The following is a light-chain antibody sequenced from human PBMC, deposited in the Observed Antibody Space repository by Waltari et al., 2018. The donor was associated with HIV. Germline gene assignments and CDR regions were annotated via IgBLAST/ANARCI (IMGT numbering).Light chain of an antibody. J-gene: IGLJ3*02. CDR1: RSNVVTNY. Sequence: QSVLTQPPSASGPPGQRGTISCSGSRSNVVTNYVNWYKQLPGTAPELVIYHNIQRPLGVPDRFSGSKSGTSASLAISGLRSEDEADYYCATWDDSLSSWLFGGGTRLSVL. CDR2: HNI. V-gene: IGLV1-47*01. CDR3: ATWDDSLSSWL.